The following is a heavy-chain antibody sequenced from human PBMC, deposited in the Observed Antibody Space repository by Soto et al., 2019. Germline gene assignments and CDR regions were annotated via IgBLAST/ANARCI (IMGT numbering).Heavy chain of an antibody. D-gene: IGHD2-15*01. CDR1: GGTFSSST. V-gene: IGHV1-69*02. CDR2: IIPILGLA. Sequence: QVQLVQSGAEVKKPGSSVKVSCKASGGTFSSSTISWVRQAPGQGLEWMGRIIPILGLADYAQHFQGRVTITADTSTSTAYMDLSSLTSDDTAVYYCARTFGGLQTWWVDPWGQGTLVTVSS. CDR3: ARTFGGLQTWWVDP. J-gene: IGHJ5*02.